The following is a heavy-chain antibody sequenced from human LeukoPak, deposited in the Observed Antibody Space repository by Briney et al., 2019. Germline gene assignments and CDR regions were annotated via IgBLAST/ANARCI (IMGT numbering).Heavy chain of an antibody. CDR2: IIPIFGTA. J-gene: IGHJ6*03. D-gene: IGHD2-2*02. CDR3: ATPIHNYYYYYMDV. V-gene: IGHV1-69*05. CDR1: GGTFSSYA. Sequence: SVKVSCKASGGTFSSYAISWVRQAPGQGLEWMGGIIPIFGTANYAQKFQGRVTTTTDESTSTAYMGLSSLRSEDTAVYYCATPIHNYYYYYMDVWGKGTTVTVSS.